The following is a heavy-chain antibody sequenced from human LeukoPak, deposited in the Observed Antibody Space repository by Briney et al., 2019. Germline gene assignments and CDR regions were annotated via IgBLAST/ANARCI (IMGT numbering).Heavy chain of an antibody. V-gene: IGHV3-33*01. J-gene: IGHJ4*02. CDR3: ARDPRTRLRKGLSF. CDR1: GXTFSTYG. CDR2: IWFDGSNK. D-gene: IGHD5-12*01. Sequence: GGSLRLSCAASGXTFSTYGMHWVRQAPGKGLEWVALIWFDGSNKYYANSVKGRFTISRDNSKSTLYLQMNSLRAEDTAVYYCARDPRTRLRKGLSFWGQGTLVTVSS.